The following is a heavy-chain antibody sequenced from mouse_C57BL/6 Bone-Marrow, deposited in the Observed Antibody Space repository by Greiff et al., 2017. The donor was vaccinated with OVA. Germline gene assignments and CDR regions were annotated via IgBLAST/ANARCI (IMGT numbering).Heavy chain of an antibody. CDR3: ARPDGYYDRAMDY. CDR1: GYTFTGYW. J-gene: IGHJ4*01. CDR2: ILPGSGST. V-gene: IGHV1-9*01. D-gene: IGHD2-3*01. Sequence: QVQLKESGAELMKPGASVKLSCKATGYTFTGYWIEWVKQRPGHGLEWIGEILPGSGSTNYNEKFKGKATFTADTSSNKAYMQLSRLTTQDSAIYDGARPDGYYDRAMDYGGRGTAVTVSS.